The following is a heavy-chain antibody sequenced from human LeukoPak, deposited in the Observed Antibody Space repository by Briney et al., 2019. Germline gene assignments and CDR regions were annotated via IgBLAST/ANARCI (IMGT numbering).Heavy chain of an antibody. CDR2: IYYSGST. D-gene: IGHD6-13*01. CDR3: ARGYSSPYYFDY. V-gene: IGHV4-39*07. J-gene: IGHJ4*02. CDR1: GGSISSGSYY. Sequence: SETLSLTCTVSGGSISSGSYYWGWIRQPPGKGLEWIGSIYYSGSTYYNPSLKSRVTISVDTSKNQFSLKLSSVTAADTAVYYCARGYSSPYYFDYWGQGTLVTVSS.